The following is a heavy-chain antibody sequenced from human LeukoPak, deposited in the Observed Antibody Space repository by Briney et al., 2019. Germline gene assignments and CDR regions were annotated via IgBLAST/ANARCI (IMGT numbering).Heavy chain of an antibody. CDR3: ARALLWFGESSHIDY. Sequence: ASVTVSCKASGYTFTGYYMHWVRQAPGQGLEWMGWINPNSGGTNYAQKLQGRVTMTTDTSTSTAYMELRSLRSDDTAVYYCARALLWFGESSHIDYWGQGTLVNASS. J-gene: IGHJ4*02. CDR2: INPNSGGT. V-gene: IGHV1-2*02. D-gene: IGHD3-10*01. CDR1: GYTFTGYY.